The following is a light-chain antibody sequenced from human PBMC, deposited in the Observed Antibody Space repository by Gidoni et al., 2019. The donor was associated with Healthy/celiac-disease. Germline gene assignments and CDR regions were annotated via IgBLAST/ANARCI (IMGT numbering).Light chain of an antibody. CDR3: QQRSNWPPVT. V-gene: IGKV3-11*01. CDR1: QSVSSY. CDR2: DAS. J-gene: IGKJ1*01. Sequence: EIVLTQSPATLSLSPRERATLSCRASQSVSSYLAWYQQKPGQAPRLLIYDASNRATGIPARFSGSGSGTDFTLTISSLEPEDFAVYYCQQRSNWPPVTFGQGTKVEIK.